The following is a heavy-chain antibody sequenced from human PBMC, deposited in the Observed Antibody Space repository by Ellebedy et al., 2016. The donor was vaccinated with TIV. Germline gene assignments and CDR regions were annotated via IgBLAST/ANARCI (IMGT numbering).Heavy chain of an antibody. J-gene: IGHJ4*02. CDR2: TSFDGKNK. Sequence: PGGSLRLSCAASGFVFSSYTMWWVRQTPGKGLEWVSVTSFDGKNKHYADPVKGRFTISRDNSQNTLYLHMHSLREEDTAVYYCARDPYSSGLPAIGYFDLWGQGALVTVSS. CDR3: ARDPYSSGLPAIGYFDL. V-gene: IGHV3-30*04. CDR1: GFVFSSYT. D-gene: IGHD6-19*01.